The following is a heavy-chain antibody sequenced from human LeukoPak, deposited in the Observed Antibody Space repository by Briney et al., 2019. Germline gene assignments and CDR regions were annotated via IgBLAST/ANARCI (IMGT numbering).Heavy chain of an antibody. J-gene: IGHJ4*02. CDR3: ASLDGNAWWHY. V-gene: IGHV3-7*01. D-gene: IGHD2-15*01. Sequence: GGSLTLSCAASGYTHSSYCMSGLRRATGKGLEGVANIKQGGCEKHYVDSVKGRFTIYRDNAKNSLYLQMTGRRAEGRVVYYCASLDGNAWWHYWGQGTLVTVSS. CDR1: GYTHSSYC. CDR2: IKQGGCEK.